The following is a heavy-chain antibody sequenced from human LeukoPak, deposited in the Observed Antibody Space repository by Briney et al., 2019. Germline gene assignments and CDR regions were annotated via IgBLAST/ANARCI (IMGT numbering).Heavy chain of an antibody. CDR3: ARGKAYYDILTGYSAYYFDY. CDR2: MNPNSGNT. J-gene: IGHJ4*02. CDR1: GYTFTSYV. V-gene: IGHV1-8*01. Sequence: ASVKVSCKASGYTFTSYVINWVRQATGQGLEWMGWMNPNSGNTGYAQKFQGRVTMTRNTSISTAYMELSSLRSEDTAVYYCARGKAYYDILTGYSAYYFDYWGQGTLVTVSS. D-gene: IGHD3-9*01.